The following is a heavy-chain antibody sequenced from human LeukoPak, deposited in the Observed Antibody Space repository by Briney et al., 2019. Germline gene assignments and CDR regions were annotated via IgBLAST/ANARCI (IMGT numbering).Heavy chain of an antibody. Sequence: GGSLRLSCAASGFTFSSYWMHWVRQAPGKGLVWVSRISTDGRSTSYADSVKGRFTISRDNARNTPYLQMNSLRAEDTAVYYCLRDVIRRGQGTLVTVSS. J-gene: IGHJ4*02. D-gene: IGHD2/OR15-2a*01. CDR1: GFTFSSYW. V-gene: IGHV3-74*01. CDR3: LRDVIR. CDR2: ISTDGRST.